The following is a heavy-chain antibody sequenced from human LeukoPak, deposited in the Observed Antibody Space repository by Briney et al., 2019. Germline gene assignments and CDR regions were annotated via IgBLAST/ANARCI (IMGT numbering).Heavy chain of an antibody. D-gene: IGHD4-11*01. V-gene: IGHV3-7*01. Sequence: PGGSLRLSCAASGFTFSTYWMTWVRQAPGKGLEWVAHISQDGSQKSYVDSVRGRFTISRDNAKNSLYLQTNSLRVEGTAVYYCARATTIAPETLDSWGQGTLVTVSS. J-gene: IGHJ4*02. CDR3: ARATTIAPETLDS. CDR2: ISQDGSQK. CDR1: GFTFSTYW.